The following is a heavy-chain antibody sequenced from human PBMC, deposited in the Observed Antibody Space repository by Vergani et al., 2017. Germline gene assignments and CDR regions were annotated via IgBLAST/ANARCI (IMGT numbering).Heavy chain of an antibody. V-gene: IGHV3-21*01. Sequence: EVQLVESGGGLVKPGGSLRLSCAASGFTFSSYSMNWVRQAPGKGLEWVSSISSSSSYIYYADSVKGRFTISRDNAKNSLYLQMNSLRAEDTAVCYCAREQISRDGHSRFDFWGQGTLVTVSP. CDR2: ISSSSSYI. D-gene: IGHD5-24*01. J-gene: IGHJ4*02. CDR3: AREQISRDGHSRFDF. CDR1: GFTFSSYS.